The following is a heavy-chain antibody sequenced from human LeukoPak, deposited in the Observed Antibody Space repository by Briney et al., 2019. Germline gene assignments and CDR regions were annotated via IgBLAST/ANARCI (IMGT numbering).Heavy chain of an antibody. CDR1: GGSISSGDYY. J-gene: IGHJ2*01. V-gene: IGHV4-30-4*08. Sequence: PSETLSLTCTVSGGSISSGDYYWSWIRQPPGKGLEWIGYIYYSGSTYYNPSLKSRVTISVDTSKNQFSLKLSSVTAADTAVYYCARDTPAAPWYFDLWGRGTLVTVSS. CDR2: IYYSGST. D-gene: IGHD2-2*01. CDR3: ARDTPAAPWYFDL.